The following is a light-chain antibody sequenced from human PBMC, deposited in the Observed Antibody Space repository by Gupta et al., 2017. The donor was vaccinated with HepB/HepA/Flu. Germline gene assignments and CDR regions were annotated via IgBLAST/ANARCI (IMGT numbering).Light chain of an antibody. V-gene: IGLV1-47*01. CDR3: AVWDDSLSGRV. CDR2: RSD. Sequence: QSVLTQPPSASVTPGQRVTISCSGTTYNIGRHSVYWYQQLPGTAPKILIYRSDQRPSGVPDRFSGSKSGTSASLAISGLRSDDEADYYCAVWDDSLSGRVFGGGTKLTVL. J-gene: IGLJ2*01. CDR1: TYNIGRHS.